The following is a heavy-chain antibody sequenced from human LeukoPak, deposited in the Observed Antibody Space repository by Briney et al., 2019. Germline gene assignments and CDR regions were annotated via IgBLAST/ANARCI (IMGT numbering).Heavy chain of an antibody. Sequence: TSETLSLTCTVSGASISDYYWSWIRQPPGKGLEWIGFGHYTGSSNYNPSLRSRVTTSVDTSKRQFSLKLISVTAADTAVYYCARHDNRGYYSLHYWGQGALVTVSS. J-gene: IGHJ4*02. D-gene: IGHD3-22*01. V-gene: IGHV4-59*08. CDR2: GHYTGSS. CDR1: GASISDYY. CDR3: ARHDNRGYYSLHY.